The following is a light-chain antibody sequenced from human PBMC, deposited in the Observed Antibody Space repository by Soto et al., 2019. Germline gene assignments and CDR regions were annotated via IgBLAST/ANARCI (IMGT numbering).Light chain of an antibody. Sequence: QSALTQPPSASGSPGQSVTISCTGTPSDVGASNYVSWYQQHPGKAPKLMISEVSKRPSGVPDRLSGSKSGNTASLTVSGRQAEDEADYYCSSSAGTKNMVFGAGTKVTVL. CDR2: EVS. V-gene: IGLV2-8*01. J-gene: IGLJ1*01. CDR3: SSSAGTKNMV. CDR1: PSDVGASNY.